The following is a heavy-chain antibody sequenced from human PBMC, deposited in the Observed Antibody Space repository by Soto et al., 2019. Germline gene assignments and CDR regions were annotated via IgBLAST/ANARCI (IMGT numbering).Heavy chain of an antibody. Sequence: GGSLRLSCAASGFTFSSYAMSWVRQAPGKGLEWVSAISGSGGSTYYADSVKGRFTISRDNSKNTLYLQMNSLRAEDTAVYYCAKDKGGRIAARLDVWGKGTTVTVSS. CDR2: ISGSGGST. CDR3: AKDKGGRIAARLDV. V-gene: IGHV3-23*01. CDR1: GFTFSSYA. D-gene: IGHD6-13*01. J-gene: IGHJ6*04.